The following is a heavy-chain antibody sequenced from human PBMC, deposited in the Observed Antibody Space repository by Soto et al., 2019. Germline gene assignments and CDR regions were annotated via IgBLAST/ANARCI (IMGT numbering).Heavy chain of an antibody. CDR1: GFTVSNNY. V-gene: IGHV3-53*01. CDR3: AAGGGGGGY. CDR2: IYSGGYT. Sequence: EVQLVESGGGLIQPGGSLRLSCAVSGFTVSNNYMSWVRQAPGKGLEGVSVIYSGGYTAYGDSVKGRFTISRDNSKNKLYLQRKGRGADDPALFYWAAGGGGGGYWGQGTLVTVSS. D-gene: IGHD3-10*01. J-gene: IGHJ4*02.